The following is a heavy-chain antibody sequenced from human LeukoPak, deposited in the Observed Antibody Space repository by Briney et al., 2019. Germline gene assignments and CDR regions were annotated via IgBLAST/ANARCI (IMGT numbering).Heavy chain of an antibody. D-gene: IGHD3-10*01. Sequence: PMASVKVSCKASAYTLSSYLMHWVRQAPGQGLDWMRLIDPSSGSTGYAQKLQGRVTMTRDTSTSTVYMELSSLRSEDTAVYYCARDLGLRGVTNWFDPWGQGTLVTVSS. CDR2: IDPSSGST. CDR3: ARDLGLRGVTNWFDP. CDR1: AYTLSSYL. V-gene: IGHV1-46*04. J-gene: IGHJ5*02.